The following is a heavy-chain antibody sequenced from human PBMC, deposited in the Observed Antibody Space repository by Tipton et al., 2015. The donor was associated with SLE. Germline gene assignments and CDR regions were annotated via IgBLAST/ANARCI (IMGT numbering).Heavy chain of an antibody. CDR3: ARDGASSGYMDV. CDR1: GFTFSSYS. CDR2: ISSSSSYI. V-gene: IGHV3-21*01. J-gene: IGHJ6*03. D-gene: IGHD6-19*01. Sequence: SLRLSCAASGFTFSSYSMNWVRQTPGKGLEWVSSISSSSSYIYYADSVKGRFTISRDNAKNSLYLQMNSLRAEDTAVYYCARDGASSGYMDVWGKGTTVTVSS.